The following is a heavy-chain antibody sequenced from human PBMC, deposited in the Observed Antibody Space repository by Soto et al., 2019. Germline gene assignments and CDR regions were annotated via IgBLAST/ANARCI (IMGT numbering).Heavy chain of an antibody. V-gene: IGHV3-74*01. CDR3: ARAGIPGTRNAMDA. Sequence: GGSLRLCCAASGFTFSSYGMSWVRQTPGKGLEWVAAISCNGGSTNYADSVKGRFTISRDNAQNTLHLQMNSLRAEDTAVYYCARAGIPGTRNAMDAWGQGTTVTVSS. D-gene: IGHD1-7*01. CDR1: GFTFSSYG. CDR2: ISCNGGST. J-gene: IGHJ6*02.